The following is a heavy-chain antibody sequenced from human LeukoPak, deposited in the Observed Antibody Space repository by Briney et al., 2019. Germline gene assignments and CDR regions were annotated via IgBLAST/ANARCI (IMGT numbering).Heavy chain of an antibody. J-gene: IGHJ4*02. CDR3: ARDQRIGGYSYGLTGNFDY. V-gene: IGHV3-30*19. CDR1: GFTFHIYG. CDR2: ISDDGSNK. Sequence: GGSLRLSCAASGFTFHIYGMHWVRQAPGKGLEWVAVISDDGSNKYYADSVKGRFTISRDNSKNMLYLQMNSLRTEDTAVYYCARDQRIGGYSYGLTGNFDYWGQGTLVTVSS. D-gene: IGHD5-18*01.